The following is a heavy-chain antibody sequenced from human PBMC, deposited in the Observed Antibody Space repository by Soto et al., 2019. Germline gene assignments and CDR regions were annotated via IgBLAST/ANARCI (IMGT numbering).Heavy chain of an antibody. J-gene: IGHJ6*02. V-gene: IGHV4-61*03. CDR2: IYYTGNS. D-gene: IGHD2-15*01. CDR1: GGSVSSGSYY. Sequence: SETLSLTCTVSGGSVSSGSYYWSWIRQPPGKGLEWIGYIYYTGNSNYNPSLKNRVTMSVDTSKNHFSLKLSSVTAADTAVYYCARGGYCSGNSCPAYYYYYYGMDVWGQGTTVTVSS. CDR3: ARGGYCSGNSCPAYYYYYYGMDV.